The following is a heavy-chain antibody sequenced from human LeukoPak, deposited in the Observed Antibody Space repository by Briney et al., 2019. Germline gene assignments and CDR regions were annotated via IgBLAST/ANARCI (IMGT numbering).Heavy chain of an antibody. Sequence: SVKVSCKASGGTFSSYAIRRVRQAPGQGLEWMGRIIPIFGTANYAQKFQGRVTITTDESTSTAYMELSSLRSEDTAVYYCAREGSGSYKGAFDIWGQGTMVTVSS. CDR1: GGTFSSYA. J-gene: IGHJ3*02. V-gene: IGHV1-69*05. CDR2: IIPIFGTA. CDR3: AREGSGSYKGAFDI. D-gene: IGHD1-26*01.